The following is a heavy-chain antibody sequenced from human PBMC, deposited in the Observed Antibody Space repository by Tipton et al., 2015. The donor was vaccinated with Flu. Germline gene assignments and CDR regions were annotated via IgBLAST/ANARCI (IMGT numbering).Heavy chain of an antibody. CDR2: VSPYNGNT. V-gene: IGHV1-18*01. CDR1: GYSFSGYG. J-gene: IGHJ4*02. Sequence: QVQLVQSGAEVKKPGASVKVSCKASGYSFSGYGFSWVRQAPGQGLEWMGWVSPYNGNTNYALKFQDRVTMTTDTSTSTAYMELRSLTSDDTAVYYCARDRAYSSSPVEPADYWGQGTLVTVSS. CDR3: ARDRAYSSSPVEPADY. D-gene: IGHD6-13*01.